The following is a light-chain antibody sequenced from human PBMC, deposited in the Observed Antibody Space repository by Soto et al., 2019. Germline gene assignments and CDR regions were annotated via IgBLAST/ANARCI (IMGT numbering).Light chain of an antibody. CDR2: GAS. Sequence: DIQMTQPPSSLSAPVGDRITISCRASQSRNAFWTRYQQKPGEAPRLVIYGASNLQGGVPSRFRGSGSGTDFTLTISSLQPEDFALYYCQQSYSIPFTFGQGTKLEIK. CDR1: QSRNAF. V-gene: IGKV1-39*01. CDR3: QQSYSIPFT. J-gene: IGKJ2*01.